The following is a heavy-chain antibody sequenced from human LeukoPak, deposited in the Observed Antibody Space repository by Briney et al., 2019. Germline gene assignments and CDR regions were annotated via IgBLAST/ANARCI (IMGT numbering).Heavy chain of an antibody. Sequence: SETLSLTCTVSGGSISSSSYYWGWIRQPPGKGLEWIGSIYYSGSTYYNPSLKSRVTISVDTSKNQFSLKLSSVTAADTAVYYCARRGGTVVTPPSRNYYYYGMDVWGQGTTVTVSS. CDR3: ARRGGTVVTPPSRNYYYYGMDV. J-gene: IGHJ6*02. CDR2: IYYSGST. CDR1: GGSISSSSYY. V-gene: IGHV4-39*01. D-gene: IGHD4-23*01.